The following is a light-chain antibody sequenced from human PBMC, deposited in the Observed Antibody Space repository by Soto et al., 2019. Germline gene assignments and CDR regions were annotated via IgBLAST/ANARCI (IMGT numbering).Light chain of an antibody. CDR2: GAS. Sequence: EIVLTQCPATLALSPGERATLSCRSSQSVGSYLAWYQPKPGQAPRLLIYGASSTATGIPDRLSGSGSGTDFTLTITRLEPEYLAKSYYQQYSNSRTFGQGTKVDIK. J-gene: IGKJ1*01. CDR3: QQYSNSRT. V-gene: IGKV3-20*01. CDR1: QSVGSY.